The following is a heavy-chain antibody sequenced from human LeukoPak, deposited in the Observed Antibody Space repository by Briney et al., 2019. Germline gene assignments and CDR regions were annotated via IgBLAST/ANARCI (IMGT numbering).Heavy chain of an antibody. CDR2: IYYSGST. J-gene: IGHJ3*02. V-gene: IGHV4-59*01. CDR3: ARESGYSYATDAFDI. D-gene: IGHD5-18*01. CDR1: GGSLNSDY. Sequence: KASETLSLTCTVSGGSLNSDYWSWIRQPPGKGLEWIGYIYYSGSTNYNPSLKSRVTISVDTSKNQFSLKLSSVTAADTAVYYCARESGYSYATDAFDIWGQGTMVTVSS.